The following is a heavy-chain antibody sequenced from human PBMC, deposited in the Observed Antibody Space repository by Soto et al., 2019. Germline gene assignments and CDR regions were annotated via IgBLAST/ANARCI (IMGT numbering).Heavy chain of an antibody. CDR2: IHPSGGGT. Sequence: QVQLVQSGAEVRNPGASVKVSCKPSGYTFNTYYLHWLRQAPGQALEWMGVIHPSGGGTTYAQKFLGRVTVTRDTSTTTVFMELSSLRSDDTAVYYCARGGHIAVVTASFDNWGQGTLVTVSS. CDR1: GYTFNTYY. D-gene: IGHD2-21*02. J-gene: IGHJ4*02. CDR3: ARGGHIAVVTASFDN. V-gene: IGHV1-46*02.